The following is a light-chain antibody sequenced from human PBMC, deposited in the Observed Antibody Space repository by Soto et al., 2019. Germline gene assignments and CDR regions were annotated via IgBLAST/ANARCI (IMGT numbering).Light chain of an antibody. V-gene: IGKV1-5*03. CDR3: KQYESYPMT. Sequence: DSQMTQYPSTLSASVGDRVTITCRASQSISTWLAWYQQKPGKAPKILISKASTLQTGVPPRFSGSGSGTEFTLTISSLQPDDFATYYCKQYESYPMTFGGGTKVEIK. CDR1: QSISTW. J-gene: IGKJ4*01. CDR2: KAS.